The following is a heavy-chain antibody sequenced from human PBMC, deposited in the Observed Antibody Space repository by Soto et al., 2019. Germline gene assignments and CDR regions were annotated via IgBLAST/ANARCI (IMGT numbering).Heavy chain of an antibody. CDR3: ARGPGGELRFPMITFGGVIVDDAFDI. Sequence: SETLSLTCTVSGGSISSYYWSWIRQPPGKGLEWIGYIYYSGSTNYNPSLKSRVTISVDTSKNQFSLKLSSVTAADTAVYYCARGPGGELRFPMITFGGVIVDDAFDIWGQGTMVTVSS. J-gene: IGHJ3*02. V-gene: IGHV4-59*01. D-gene: IGHD3-16*02. CDR2: IYYSGST. CDR1: GGSISSYY.